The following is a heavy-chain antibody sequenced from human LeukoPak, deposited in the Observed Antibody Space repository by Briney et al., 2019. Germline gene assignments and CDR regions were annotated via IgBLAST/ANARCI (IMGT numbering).Heavy chain of an antibody. CDR2: ISSSSSYI. V-gene: IGHV3-21*01. Sequence: PGGSLRLSCAASGFTFSSYSMNWVRQAPGKGLEWVSSISSSSSYIYYADSVKGRFTISRDNAKNSLYLQMNSLRAEDTAVYYCARSPRGWCSGPDAFDIWGQGTMVTVSS. CDR3: ARSPRGWCSGPDAFDI. CDR1: GFTFSSYS. J-gene: IGHJ3*02. D-gene: IGHD6-19*01.